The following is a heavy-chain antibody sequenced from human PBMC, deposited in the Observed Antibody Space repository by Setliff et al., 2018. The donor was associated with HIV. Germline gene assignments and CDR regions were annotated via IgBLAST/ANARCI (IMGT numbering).Heavy chain of an antibody. CDR1: GFTFSSYG. Sequence: GESLKISCAASGFTFSSYGMNWVRQAPGKGLEWVSSISDSSSYIYYADSVRGRFTISRDDAKNSLYLQMYSLRAEDTAIYYCARDRASSGYYSHFDYWGQGSLVTAPQ. CDR2: ISDSSSYI. CDR3: ARDRASSGYYSHFDY. D-gene: IGHD3-22*01. V-gene: IGHV3-21*01. J-gene: IGHJ4*02.